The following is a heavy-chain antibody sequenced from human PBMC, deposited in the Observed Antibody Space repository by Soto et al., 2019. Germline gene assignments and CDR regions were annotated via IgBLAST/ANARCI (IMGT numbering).Heavy chain of an antibody. CDR3: ARQDTTMVYGMDV. Sequence: PGESLKISCKSSGYSFTSYWIGWVRQMPGKGLEWMGIILPGDSDTRYSPSFQRQVTISVDQSISTAYLQWSSLKASDTAMYYCARQDTTMVYGMDVWGQGTTVTVS. CDR2: ILPGDSDT. D-gene: IGHD5-18*01. CDR1: GYSFTSYW. J-gene: IGHJ6*02. V-gene: IGHV5-51*01.